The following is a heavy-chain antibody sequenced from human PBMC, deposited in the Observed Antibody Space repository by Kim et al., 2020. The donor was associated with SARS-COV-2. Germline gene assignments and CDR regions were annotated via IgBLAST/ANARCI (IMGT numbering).Heavy chain of an antibody. CDR3: ARGGVFSGTNDAFDI. V-gene: IGHV3-21*04. Sequence: GGSLRLSCAASGFTFSNYRMNWVRQAPGKGLEWVSSISSSSSFINNADSVKGRFTISRDNAKNSLYLQMNSLRAEDTAVYYCARGGVFSGTNDAFDIWGQGTMVSVSS. J-gene: IGHJ3*02. D-gene: IGHD1-1*01. CDR1: GFTFSNYR. CDR2: ISSSSSFI.